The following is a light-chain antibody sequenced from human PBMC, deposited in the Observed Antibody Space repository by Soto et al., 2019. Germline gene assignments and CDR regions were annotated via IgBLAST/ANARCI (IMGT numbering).Light chain of an antibody. Sequence: QSALTQPPSASGSPGQSVTISCTGSSSDVGGFASVSWYQHHPGKAHKLMIFEVSKRPSGVPDRFSGSKSGNTASLTVSGLQAEDEADYYRSSYTGLNSVVFGGGTKLTVL. CDR1: SSDVGGFAS. CDR3: SSYTGLNSVV. CDR2: EVS. V-gene: IGLV2-8*01. J-gene: IGLJ2*01.